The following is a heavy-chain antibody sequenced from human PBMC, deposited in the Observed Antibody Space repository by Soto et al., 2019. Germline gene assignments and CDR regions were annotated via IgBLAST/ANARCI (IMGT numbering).Heavy chain of an antibody. D-gene: IGHD2-15*01. CDR3: ARGPHCSGCSCYSDLVRTFDY. CDR2: IYYSGST. CDR1: GGSISSDY. V-gene: IGHV4-59*08. J-gene: IGHJ4*02. Sequence: PSETLSLTCTVSGGSISSDYWSWVRQPPGKGLEWIGYIYYSGSTTYNPSLKSGVTISVDTSKNQFSLKLSSVTAADTAVYYCARGPHCSGCSCYSDLVRTFDYWGQGTLVTVSS.